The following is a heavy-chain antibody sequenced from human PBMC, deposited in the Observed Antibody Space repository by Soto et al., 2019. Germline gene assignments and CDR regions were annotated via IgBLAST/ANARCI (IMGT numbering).Heavy chain of an antibody. CDR2: MNPNSGNT. D-gene: IGHD6-13*01. CDR1: GYTFTSYD. Sequence: ASVKVSCKAPGYTFTSYDINWVRQATGQGLEWMGWMNPNSGNTGYAQKCQGRVTMTRNTSISTAYMELSSLRYEATAVYFCASVRGAAGTVDAFDIWGQGTMVTVSS. J-gene: IGHJ3*02. CDR3: ASVRGAAGTVDAFDI. V-gene: IGHV1-8*01.